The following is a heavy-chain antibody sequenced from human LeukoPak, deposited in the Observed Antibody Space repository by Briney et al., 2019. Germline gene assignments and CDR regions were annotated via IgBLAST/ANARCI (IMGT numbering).Heavy chain of an antibody. CDR2: IWYDGSNK. CDR1: GFTFSSCG. CDR3: ARNTYYYDSSGYYRVDAFDI. Sequence: PGGSLRLSCAASGFTFSSCGMHWVRQAPGKGLEWVAVIWYDGSNKYYADSVKGRFTISRDNSKNTLYLQMNSLRAEDTAVYYCARNTYYYDSSGYYRVDAFDIWGQGTMVTVSS. J-gene: IGHJ3*02. D-gene: IGHD3-22*01. V-gene: IGHV3-33*01.